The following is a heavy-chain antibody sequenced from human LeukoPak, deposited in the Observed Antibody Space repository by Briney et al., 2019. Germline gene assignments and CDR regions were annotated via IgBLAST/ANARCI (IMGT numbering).Heavy chain of an antibody. CDR2: MNPNSGNT. D-gene: IGHD1-1*01. J-gene: IGHJ5*02. Sequence: GASVKVSCKASGYTFTSYDINWVRQATGQGLEWMGWMNPNSGNTGYAQKFQGRVTMTRNTSISTAYMELSSLRSEDTAVYYCARFGTPLGRETWFDPWGQGTLVTVSS. CDR3: ARFGTPLGRETWFDP. V-gene: IGHV1-8*01. CDR1: GYTFTSYD.